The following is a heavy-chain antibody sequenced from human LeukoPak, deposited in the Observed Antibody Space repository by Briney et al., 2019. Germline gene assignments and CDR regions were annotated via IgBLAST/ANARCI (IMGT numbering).Heavy chain of an antibody. Sequence: PGGSLRLCCAASGFTFSSYSMKWVRQARGKGVEWVSSISSSSSYIYYADSVKGRFTISRDNAKNSLYLQMNSLRAEDTAVYYCARGVVVVPAAIWWFDPWGQGTLVTVSS. D-gene: IGHD2-2*01. V-gene: IGHV3-21*01. CDR1: GFTFSSYS. CDR2: ISSSSSYI. CDR3: ARGVVVVPAAIWWFDP. J-gene: IGHJ5*02.